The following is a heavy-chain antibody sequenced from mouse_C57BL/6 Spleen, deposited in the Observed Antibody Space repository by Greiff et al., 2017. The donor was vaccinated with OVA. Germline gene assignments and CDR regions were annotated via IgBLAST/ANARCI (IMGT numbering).Heavy chain of an antibody. D-gene: IGHD1-1*01. J-gene: IGHJ4*01. CDR2: IWSDGST. CDR1: GFSLTSYG. CDR3: ARHPSTVVATDYYAMDY. Sequence: VKLVESGPGLVAPSQSLSITCTVSGFSLTSYGVHWVRQPPGKGLEWLVVIWSDGSTTYNSALKSRLSISKDNSKSQVFLKMNSLQTDDTAMYYCARHPSTVVATDYYAMDYWGQGTSVTVSS. V-gene: IGHV2-6-1*01.